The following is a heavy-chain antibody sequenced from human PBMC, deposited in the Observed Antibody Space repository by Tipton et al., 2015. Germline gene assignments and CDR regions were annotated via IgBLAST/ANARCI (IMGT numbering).Heavy chain of an antibody. J-gene: IGHJ4*02. CDR2: IYYSGST. CDR3: ARARGRHGGLFDS. V-gene: IGHV4-59*01. CDR1: GGSIRSYY. Sequence: LRLSCTVSGGSIRSYYWSWIRQPPGKGLEWIGYIYYSGSTNYNPSLKSRVTISVDTSKNRFSLKLSSVTASDTAVYYCARARGRHGGLFDSWGQGILVTVSS. D-gene: IGHD4-23*01.